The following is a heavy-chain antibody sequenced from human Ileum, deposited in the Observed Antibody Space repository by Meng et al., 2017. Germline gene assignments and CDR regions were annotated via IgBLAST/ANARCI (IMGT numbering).Heavy chain of an antibody. CDR2: ISASESDV. J-gene: IGHJ4*02. D-gene: IGHD1/OR15-1a*01. CDR3: ARGNKIRDTFDH. Sequence: GESLKISCKGSGYSFTNYWVGWVRQGPGKGLEWMGIISASESDVKYRPSFQGQVTISADKSISTAYLHWSSLNASDIAMYYCARGNKIRDTFDHWGQGTLVTVSS. V-gene: IGHV5-51*01. CDR1: GYSFTNYW.